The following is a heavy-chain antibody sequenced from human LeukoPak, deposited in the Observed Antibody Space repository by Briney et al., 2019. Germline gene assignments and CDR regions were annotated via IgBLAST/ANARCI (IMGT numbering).Heavy chain of an antibody. J-gene: IGHJ4*02. D-gene: IGHD2-2*01. V-gene: IGHV4-39*07. CDR2: IYYSGST. Sequence: SETLSLTCTVSGGSISSSSYYWGWIRQPPGKGLEWIGSIYYSGSTNYNPSLKSRVTISVDTSKNQFSLKLSSVTAADTAVYYCAREGHCSSATCYEAGYYFDYWGQGTLVTVSS. CDR1: GGSISSSSYY. CDR3: AREGHCSSATCYEAGYYFDY.